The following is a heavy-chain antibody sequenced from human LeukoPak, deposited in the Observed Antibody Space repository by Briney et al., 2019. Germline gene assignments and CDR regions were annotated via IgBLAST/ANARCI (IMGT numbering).Heavy chain of an antibody. V-gene: IGHV3-23*01. Sequence: GGSLRLSCAAFGFTFSSYAMSWVRQAPGKGLEWVSAISGSGGNTYYADSGKGRFTISRDNAKNSLDLQLNSLRAEDTAVYYCAKGRRTAAGGTSDYNIRKYYDYDYYMDVWGKGTTVTVSS. CDR3: AKGRRTAAGGTSDYNIRKYYDYDYYMDV. CDR1: GFTFSSYA. D-gene: IGHD6-13*01. J-gene: IGHJ6*03. CDR2: ISGSGGNT.